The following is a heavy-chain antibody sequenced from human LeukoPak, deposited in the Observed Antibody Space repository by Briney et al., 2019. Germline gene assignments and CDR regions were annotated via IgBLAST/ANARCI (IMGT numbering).Heavy chain of an antibody. CDR3: ALLDYYYYGMDV. Sequence: GGSLRLSCAASGFTFSSYAMSWVRQAPGKGLEWVSAISGSGGSTYYADSVKGRFTISRDNSKNTLYLQTNSLRAEDTAVYYCALLDYYYYGMDVWGQGTTVTVSS. D-gene: IGHD2/OR15-2a*01. CDR2: ISGSGGST. V-gene: IGHV3-23*01. CDR1: GFTFSSYA. J-gene: IGHJ6*02.